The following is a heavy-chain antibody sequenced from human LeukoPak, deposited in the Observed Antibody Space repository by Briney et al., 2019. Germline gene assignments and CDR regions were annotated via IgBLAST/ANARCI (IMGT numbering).Heavy chain of an antibody. CDR1: GGSISSYY. CDR3: ARSSSNILFDS. D-gene: IGHD1-26*01. Sequence: SETLSLTCTVSGGSISSYYWSWIRQPPGKGLEWIGYIHYSGSTNYNPSLKSRLTISVETSKNQFSLKLRSVTAADTAVYYCARSSSNILFDSWGQGTLVTVSS. V-gene: IGHV4-59*01. J-gene: IGHJ4*02. CDR2: IHYSGST.